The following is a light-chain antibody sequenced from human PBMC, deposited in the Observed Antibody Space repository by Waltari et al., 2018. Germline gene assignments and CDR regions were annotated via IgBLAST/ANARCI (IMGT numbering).Light chain of an antibody. CDR1: SSDVGGYNY. V-gene: IGLV2-14*01. CDR3: CSFTSRSTWV. J-gene: IGLJ3*02. Sequence: QAALTQPDSVSGSPGQSITISCTGTSSDVGGYNYVSWYQQHPGKVPKILIFDVSNRPSGVSNRFSGSKSGNTASLTISGLQAEDESDYYCCSFTSRSTWVFGGGTKLTVL. CDR2: DVS.